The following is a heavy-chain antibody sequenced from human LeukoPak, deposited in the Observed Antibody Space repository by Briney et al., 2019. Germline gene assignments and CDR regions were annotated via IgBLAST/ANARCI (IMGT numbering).Heavy chain of an antibody. CDR2: ISGSGGNT. CDR1: GFTFSSYA. D-gene: IGHD3-22*01. CDR3: AKDLTYYYDSSGYMGYYYGMDV. J-gene: IGHJ6*02. V-gene: IGHV3-23*01. Sequence: GGSLRLSCAASGFTFSSYAMSWVRQAPGKGLEWVSAISGSGGNTYYADSVKGRFTISRDNSKNTLYLQMNSLRAEDTAVYYCAKDLTYYYDSSGYMGYYYGMDVWGQGTTVTVSS.